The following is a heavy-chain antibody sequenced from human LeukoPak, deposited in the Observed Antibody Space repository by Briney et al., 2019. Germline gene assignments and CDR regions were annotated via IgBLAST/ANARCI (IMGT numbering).Heavy chain of an antibody. CDR2: IDPNGKTS. J-gene: IGHJ5*02. D-gene: IGHD1-20*01. Sequence: GGSLRLSCAASGFTFSTCVMLWVRQAPGMGLEYVSSIDPNGKTSYYANSVKGRFTISRDNSNNMLYLQMGSLTTEDMAVYYCAAQTTLTGAYDPWGQGTLVTVSS. V-gene: IGHV3-64*01. CDR3: AAQTTLTGAYDP. CDR1: GFTFSTCV.